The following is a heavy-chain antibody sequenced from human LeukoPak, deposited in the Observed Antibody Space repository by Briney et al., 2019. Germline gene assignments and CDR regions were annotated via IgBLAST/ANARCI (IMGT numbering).Heavy chain of an antibody. CDR3: AKDLHCSSTSCLYYFDY. CDR1: GFTVSSNY. Sequence: GGSLRLSCAASGFTVSSNYMSWVRQAPGKGLEWVSVIYSGGSTYYADSVKGRFTISRDNSKNTLYLQMNSLRAEDTAVYYCAKDLHCSSTSCLYYFDYWGQGTLVTVSS. D-gene: IGHD2-2*01. CDR2: IYSGGST. J-gene: IGHJ4*02. V-gene: IGHV3-66*01.